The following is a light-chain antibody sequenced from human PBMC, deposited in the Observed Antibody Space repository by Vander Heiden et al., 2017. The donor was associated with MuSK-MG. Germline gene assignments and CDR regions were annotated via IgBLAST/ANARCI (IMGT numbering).Light chain of an antibody. V-gene: IGKV1-5*03. CDR3: QPYNRPYT. J-gene: IGKJ2*01. Sequence: DCQITQSPPTLSAFVGDTVTITFRASQSISSWLAWYQQKPEKAPKLLIYKASSLESGVHSRFSGSGSATEFTLTISSLQPDDFATYYCQPYNRPYTFGQGTKLEIK. CDR1: QSISSW. CDR2: KAS.